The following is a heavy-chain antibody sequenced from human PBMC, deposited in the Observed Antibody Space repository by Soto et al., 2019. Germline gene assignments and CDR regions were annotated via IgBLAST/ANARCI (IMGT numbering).Heavy chain of an antibody. Sequence: GGSLRLSCAASGFTFSSYAMHWVRQAPGKGLEWVAVISYDGSNKYYADSVKGRFTISRDNSKNTLYLQMNSLRAEDTAVYYCAREYYYYGMDVWGQGTTVTVSS. CDR1: GFTFSSYA. CDR3: AREYYYYGMDV. J-gene: IGHJ6*02. CDR2: ISYDGSNK. V-gene: IGHV3-30-3*01.